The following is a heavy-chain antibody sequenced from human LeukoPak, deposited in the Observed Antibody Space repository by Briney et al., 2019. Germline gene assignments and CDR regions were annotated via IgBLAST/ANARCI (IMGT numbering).Heavy chain of an antibody. V-gene: IGHV7-4-1*02. CDR3: ARGAHSSGWSSSYYYYGMDV. D-gene: IGHD6-19*01. Sequence: ASVKVSCKASGYTFTSYAINWVRQAPGQGLEWMGWINTNTGYPTYAQGFTGRFVFSLDTSVSTAYLQISSLRAEDTAVYYCARGAHSSGWSSSYYYYGMDVWGQGTTVTVSS. CDR2: INTNTGYP. J-gene: IGHJ6*02. CDR1: GYTFTSYA.